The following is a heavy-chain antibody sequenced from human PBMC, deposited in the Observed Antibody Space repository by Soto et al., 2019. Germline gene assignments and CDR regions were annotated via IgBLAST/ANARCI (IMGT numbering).Heavy chain of an antibody. CDR3: ARVYAYYFDY. V-gene: IGHV4-59*01. CDR1: GGSISSYY. J-gene: IGHJ4*02. Sequence: SETLSLTCTVSGGSISSYYWSWIRQPPGKGLEWIGYIYYSGSTNYNPSLKSRVTISVDTSKNQFSLKLSPVTTADTAVYYCARVYAYYFDYWGQGTLVTVSS. CDR2: IYYSGST. D-gene: IGHD2-8*01.